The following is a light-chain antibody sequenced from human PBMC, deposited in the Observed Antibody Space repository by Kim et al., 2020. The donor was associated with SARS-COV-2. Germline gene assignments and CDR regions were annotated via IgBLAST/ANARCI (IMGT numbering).Light chain of an antibody. V-gene: IGKV3-15*01. CDR2: GAS. CDR3: KQYNNWPPCT. Sequence: EIAMTQSPATLSVSPGERATLSCRASQSVSSNLAWYQQKPGQAPRLLIYGASTRATGIPARFSGSGSGTEFTLTVSSLQSEDFAVYYCKQYNNWPPCTFGQGTKVDIK. J-gene: IGKJ1*01. CDR1: QSVSSN.